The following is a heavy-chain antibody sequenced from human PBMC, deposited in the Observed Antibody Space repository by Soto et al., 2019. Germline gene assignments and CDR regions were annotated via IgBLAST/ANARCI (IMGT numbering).Heavy chain of an antibody. CDR3: ARDRQKALVVVAATGGFDY. D-gene: IGHD2-15*01. CDR1: GFTFSSYS. V-gene: IGHV3-30*04. J-gene: IGHJ4*02. CDR2: ISFAGNNK. Sequence: QVQLVESGGGVVQPGRSLRLSCAVSGFTFSSYSMHWVRQDPDMGLEWVAFISFAGNNKYYAHSVKGRFTISRDNSNNMLYLEMNSLSLDDTAVYYCARDRQKALVVVAATGGFDYWGQGTPVTVSS.